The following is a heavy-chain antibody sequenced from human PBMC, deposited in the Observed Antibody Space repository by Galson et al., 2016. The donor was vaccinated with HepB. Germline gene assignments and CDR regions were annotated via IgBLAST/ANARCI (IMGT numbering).Heavy chain of an antibody. Sequence: SETLSLTCAVSGWSFSGYYWTWIRQPPGKGLEWIGEINDSGSTNYNPSLTSRVTISIDTSNQQFSLKLRSVTAADTAVYYCAIGRYGRDFYFDLWAQGNLVTVSS. J-gene: IGHJ4*02. CDR3: AIGRYGRDFYFDL. CDR2: INDSGST. D-gene: IGHD2-21*02. V-gene: IGHV4-34*01. CDR1: GWSFSGYY.